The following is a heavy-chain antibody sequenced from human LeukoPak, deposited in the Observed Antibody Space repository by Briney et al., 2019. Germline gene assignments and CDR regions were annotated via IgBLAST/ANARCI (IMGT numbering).Heavy chain of an antibody. D-gene: IGHD3-3*01. J-gene: IGHJ3*02. CDR3: AKFYYDFWSGYNHRTNAFDI. Sequence: PGGSLRLSCAASGFTFSSYVMHWVRQAPGKGLEWVSAISGSGGSTYYADSVKGRFTISRDNSKNTLYLQMNSLRAEDTAVYYCAKFYYDFWSGYNHRTNAFDIWGQGTMVTVSS. CDR2: ISGSGGST. CDR1: GFTFSSYV. V-gene: IGHV3-23*01.